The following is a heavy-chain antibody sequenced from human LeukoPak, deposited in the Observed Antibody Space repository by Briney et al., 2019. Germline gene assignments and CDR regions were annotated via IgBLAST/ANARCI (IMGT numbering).Heavy chain of an antibody. V-gene: IGHV3-30*02. CDR3: AKLIPPGYCSSTSCPPED. D-gene: IGHD2-2*01. Sequence: TGGSLRLSCAASGFTFSSYGMHWVRQAPGKGLEWVAFIRYDGSNKYYADSVKGRFTISRDNSKNTLYLQMNGLRAEDTAVYYCAKLIPPGYCSSTSCPPEDWGQGTMVTVSS. CDR1: GFTFSSYG. J-gene: IGHJ3*01. CDR2: IRYDGSNK.